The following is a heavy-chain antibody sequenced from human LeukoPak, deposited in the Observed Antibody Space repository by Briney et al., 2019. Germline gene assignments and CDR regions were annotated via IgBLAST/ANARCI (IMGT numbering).Heavy chain of an antibody. CDR2: IFYSGST. J-gene: IGHJ4*02. Sequence: SETLSLTCTVSGGSISTSNYYWGWIRQPPGKGLEWIGNIFYSGSTYYSPSVKSRVTISLDTSRNQFSLKLNSVTAADTAVYYCARDIGGAGYWGQGTLVTVSS. CDR3: ARDIGGAGY. D-gene: IGHD6-19*01. V-gene: IGHV4-39*07. CDR1: GGSISTSNYY.